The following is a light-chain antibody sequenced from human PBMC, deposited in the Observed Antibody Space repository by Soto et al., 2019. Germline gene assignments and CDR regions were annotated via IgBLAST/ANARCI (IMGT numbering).Light chain of an antibody. CDR2: DAS. CDR1: QSVSSY. Sequence: EIGLTQSPAILSMSPGERATLSCRASQSVSSYFAWYQQKPGQAPRLLIYDASNRATGVPARFSGSGSGTDFTLTISSLEPEDFAVYYCQQRRYWPVTFGQGTKV. J-gene: IGKJ1*01. CDR3: QQRRYWPVT. V-gene: IGKV3-11*01.